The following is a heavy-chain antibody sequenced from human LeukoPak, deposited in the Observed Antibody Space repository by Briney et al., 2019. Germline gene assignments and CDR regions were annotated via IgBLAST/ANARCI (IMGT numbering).Heavy chain of an antibody. J-gene: IGHJ5*02. CDR3: ARHGHAYGRTNNWFDP. V-gene: IGHV4-38-2*02. D-gene: IGHD1-1*01. CDR2: LSHSGAT. CDR1: GSSITSVSY. Sequence: SETLSLTCSVSGSSITSVSYWAWIRQTPEKGLEWIGSLSHSGATYYNPSLRSRLSTSVDTSNNRFSLTLRSVTAADTAVYYCARHGHAYGRTNNWFDPWGQGTLVTVSS.